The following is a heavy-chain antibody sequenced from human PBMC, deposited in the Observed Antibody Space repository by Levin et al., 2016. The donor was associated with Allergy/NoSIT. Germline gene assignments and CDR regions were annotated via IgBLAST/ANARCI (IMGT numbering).Heavy chain of an antibody. D-gene: IGHD5-18*01. CDR1: GGSFSDSY. Sequence: SETLSLTCGVYGGSFSDSYWSWIRQPPGKGLEWIGEINHSGSTNWNPSLKSRVTISVDTSKKQFSLKLSSVSAADTAVYYCARAPYRRYSYGSKDYYYYDAMDVWGQGTTVTVSS. CDR3: ARAPYRRYSYGSKDYYYYDAMDV. V-gene: IGHV4-34*01. J-gene: IGHJ6*02. CDR2: INHSGST.